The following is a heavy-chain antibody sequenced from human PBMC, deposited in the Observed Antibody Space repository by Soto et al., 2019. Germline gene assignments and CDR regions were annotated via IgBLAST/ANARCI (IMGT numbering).Heavy chain of an antibody. D-gene: IGHD6-13*01. J-gene: IGHJ4*02. Sequence: SETLSLPWTVFGGSISNYYWRCILQPPGKGLEWIGYIYYSGSTNYNPSLKSPVTISVDNSKNQFSLKLSSVTPPDTAVDSLWRRYSSSFDFWGQGTLVSVS. CDR2: IYYSGST. CDR3: WRRYSSSFDF. V-gene: IGHV4-59*08. CDR1: GGSISNYY.